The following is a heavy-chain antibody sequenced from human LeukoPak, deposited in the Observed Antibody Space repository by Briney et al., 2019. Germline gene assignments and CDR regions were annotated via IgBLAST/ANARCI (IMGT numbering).Heavy chain of an antibody. CDR1: GFFVSNNY. Sequence: GGSLRLSCAASGFFVSNNYMNWVRQAPGKGLEWVSVISSNVNTYYLDSVKGRFTISRANSKTSLYLQMNSRRAEDTAVYYCSRGITGNTSPFDSWGQGTLVTVSS. CDR3: SRGITGNTSPFDS. J-gene: IGHJ4*02. V-gene: IGHV3-53*01. D-gene: IGHD1-7*01. CDR2: ISSNVNT.